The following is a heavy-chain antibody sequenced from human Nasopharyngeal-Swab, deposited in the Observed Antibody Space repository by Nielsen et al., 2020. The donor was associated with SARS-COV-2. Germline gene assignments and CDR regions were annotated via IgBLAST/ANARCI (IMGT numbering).Heavy chain of an antibody. CDR2: IIPIFGTA. J-gene: IGHJ4*02. Sequence: SVKVSCRASGGTFSSYAISWVRQAPGQGLEWMGGIIPIFGTANYAQKFQGRVTITADKSTSTAYMELSSLRSEDTAVYYCARDEGWIVVVTATLDYWGQGTLVTVSS. CDR1: GGTFSSYA. D-gene: IGHD2-21*02. V-gene: IGHV1-69*06. CDR3: ARDEGWIVVVTATLDY.